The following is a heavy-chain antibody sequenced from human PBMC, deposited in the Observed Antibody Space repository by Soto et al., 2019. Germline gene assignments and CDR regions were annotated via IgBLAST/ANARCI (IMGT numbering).Heavy chain of an antibody. J-gene: IGHJ4*02. V-gene: IGHV3-23*01. CDR2: ISGSGGST. CDR3: ATHSPIAVADSFDY. CDR1: GFTFSSYA. Sequence: LRLSCAASGFTFSSYAMSWVRQAPGKGLEWVSAISGSGGSTYYADSVKGRFAISRDNSKNTLYLQMNSLRAEDTAVYYCATHSPIAVADSFDYCGQGTLVTVSS. D-gene: IGHD6-19*01.